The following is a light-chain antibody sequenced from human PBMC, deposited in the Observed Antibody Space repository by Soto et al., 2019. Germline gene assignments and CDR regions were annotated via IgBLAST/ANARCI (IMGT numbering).Light chain of an antibody. CDR1: SSNIGAGYD. CDR3: QSYDSSLSGYV. CDR2: GNI. Sequence: QSVLTQPPSVSGAPGQRVTISCTGSSSNIGAGYDVHWYQQLPGTAPKLLIYGNINRPSGVPDRFSGSNSGTSASLAITGLQAEDEADYYCQSYDSSLSGYVFGTGTSSPS. V-gene: IGLV1-40*01. J-gene: IGLJ1*01.